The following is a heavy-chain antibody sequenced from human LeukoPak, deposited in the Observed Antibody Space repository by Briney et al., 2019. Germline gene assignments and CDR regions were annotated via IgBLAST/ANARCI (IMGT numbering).Heavy chain of an antibody. J-gene: IGHJ4*02. CDR2: INPSGVTT. CDR3: ARDLGGGSGSLDY. V-gene: IGHV1-46*01. CDR1: GYTFTSYY. D-gene: IGHD3-22*01. Sequence: ASVEVSCKASGYTFTSYYMHWVRQATGQGLEGMGIINPSGVTTIYAQKFRGRVTVTRDTSTSKVYMELSSLRYEDTAVYFCARDLGGGSGSLDYWGQGTLGIVS.